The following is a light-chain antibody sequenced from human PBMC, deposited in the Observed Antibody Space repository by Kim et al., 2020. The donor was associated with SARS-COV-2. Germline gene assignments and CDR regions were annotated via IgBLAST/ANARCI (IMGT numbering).Light chain of an antibody. CDR2: DAS. Sequence: WAPGERATLSCRASQSVSNYLGWYQQKPGQAPRLRIYDASNRATGIPARFSGSGYGTDFTLTISSLEPEDFAVYYCQQRSNWPINYGQGTRLEIK. V-gene: IGKV3-11*01. CDR1: QSVSNY. J-gene: IGKJ5*01. CDR3: QQRSNWPIN.